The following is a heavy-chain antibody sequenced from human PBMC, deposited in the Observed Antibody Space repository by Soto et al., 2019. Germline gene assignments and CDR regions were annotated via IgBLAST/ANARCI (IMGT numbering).Heavy chain of an antibody. V-gene: IGHV1-3*01. J-gene: IGHJ4*02. Sequence: ASVKVSCKASGYTFSSYAMHWVRQAPGQRLEWMGWINAGYGNTKSSQKFQDRVTISRXXXXXXAXMXLXXXXSEXTAVYYCARATGDGTFDFWGQGTLVTVS. CDR2: INAGYGNT. CDR3: ARATGDGTFDF. D-gene: IGHD7-27*01. CDR1: GYTFSSYA.